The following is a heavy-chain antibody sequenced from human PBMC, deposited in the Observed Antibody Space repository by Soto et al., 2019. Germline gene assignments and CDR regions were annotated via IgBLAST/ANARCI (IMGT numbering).Heavy chain of an antibody. V-gene: IGHV3-13*05. CDR3: ARGLRTPYDILTGYYPHWYFDL. CDR2: IGTAGDP. Sequence: PGGSLRLSCAASGFTFSSYDMHWVRQATGKGLEWVSAIGTAGDPYYPGSVKGRFTISRENAKNSLYLQMNILRAGDTAVYYCARGLRTPYDILTGYYPHWYFDLWGRGTLVTVSS. D-gene: IGHD3-9*01. J-gene: IGHJ2*01. CDR1: GFTFSSYD.